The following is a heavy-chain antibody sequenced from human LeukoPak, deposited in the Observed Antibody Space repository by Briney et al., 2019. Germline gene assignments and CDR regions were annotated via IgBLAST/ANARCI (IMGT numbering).Heavy chain of an antibody. CDR1: GGSFSGYY. Sequence: PSETLSLTCAVYGGSFSGYYWSWIRQPPGKGLEWIGEINHSGSTDYNPSLKSRVTISVDTSKNQFSLKLSSVTAADTAVYYCARGSLSSGYYYVTKPFDYWGQGTLVTVSS. CDR2: INHSGST. CDR3: ARGSLSSGYYYVTKPFDY. V-gene: IGHV4-34*01. D-gene: IGHD3-22*01. J-gene: IGHJ4*02.